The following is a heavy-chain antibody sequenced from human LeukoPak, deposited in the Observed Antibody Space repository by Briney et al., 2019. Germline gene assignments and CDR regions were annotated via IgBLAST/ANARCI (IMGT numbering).Heavy chain of an antibody. CDR3: ATLLNWNDGGDY. CDR1: GFTFSSYA. CDR2: ISGSGGST. J-gene: IGHJ4*02. V-gene: IGHV3-23*01. Sequence: GGSLRLSCAASGFTFSSYAMSWVRQAPGKGLEWVSAISGSGGSTYYADSVKGRFTISRDNSKSTLYLQMNSLRAEDTAVYYCATLLNWNDGGDYWGQGTLVTVSS. D-gene: IGHD1-20*01.